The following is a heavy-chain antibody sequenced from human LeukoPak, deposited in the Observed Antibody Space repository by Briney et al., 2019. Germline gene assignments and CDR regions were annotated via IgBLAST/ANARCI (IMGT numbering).Heavy chain of an antibody. V-gene: IGHV4-39*07. Sequence: SETLSLTCTVSGGSIRRSKYYWGWIRQPPGKGLEWIGSIYSSGSTYYNPSLKSRVTISVDTSNNQFSLKLSSVTAADTAVYYCARECLYCGINNWFDPWGQGTLVTVSS. CDR2: IYSSGST. CDR1: GGSIRRSKYY. J-gene: IGHJ5*02. CDR3: ARECLYCGINNWFDP. D-gene: IGHD2-21*01.